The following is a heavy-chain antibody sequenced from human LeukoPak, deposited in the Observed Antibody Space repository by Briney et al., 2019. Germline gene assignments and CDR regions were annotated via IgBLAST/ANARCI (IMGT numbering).Heavy chain of an antibody. Sequence: GGSLRLSCAASGFIVSTNYMSWVRQAPGKGLEWVSVIFSGGSTYYADSVKGRFTISRDKSNNTLYLQMNSLRAEDTAVYYCARGPGKASFDYWGQGTLVTVSS. CDR3: ARGPGKASFDY. CDR2: IFSGGST. V-gene: IGHV3-53*01. J-gene: IGHJ4*02. CDR1: GFIVSTNY. D-gene: IGHD3-10*01.